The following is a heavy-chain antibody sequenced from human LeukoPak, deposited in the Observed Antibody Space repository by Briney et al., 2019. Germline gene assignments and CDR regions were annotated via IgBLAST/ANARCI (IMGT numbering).Heavy chain of an antibody. D-gene: IGHD2-2*01. Sequence: SETLSLTCTVSGGSISSSSYYWGWIRQPPGKGLEWIGSIYYSGSTYYNPSLKSRVTISVDTSKNQFSLKLSSVTAADTAVYYCARGGIVVVPAATHNWFDPWGQGTLVTVSS. CDR2: IYYSGST. J-gene: IGHJ5*02. V-gene: IGHV4-39*07. CDR1: GGSISSSSYY. CDR3: ARGGIVVVPAATHNWFDP.